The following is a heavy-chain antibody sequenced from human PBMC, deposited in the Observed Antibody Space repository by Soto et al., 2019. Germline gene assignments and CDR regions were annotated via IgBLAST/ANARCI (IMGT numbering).Heavy chain of an antibody. CDR1: GGSISSGGYY. V-gene: IGHV4-31*03. Sequence: QVQLQESGPGLVKPSQTLSLTCTVSGGSISSGGYYWSWIRQHPGKGLEWIGYIYYSGSTYYNPSLKSRVTISVDTSKNQCSLKLSSVTAADTAVYYCARDPLGTREYGDYYVGYWGQGTLVTVSS. D-gene: IGHD4-17*01. CDR3: ARDPLGTREYGDYYVGY. CDR2: IYYSGST. J-gene: IGHJ4*02.